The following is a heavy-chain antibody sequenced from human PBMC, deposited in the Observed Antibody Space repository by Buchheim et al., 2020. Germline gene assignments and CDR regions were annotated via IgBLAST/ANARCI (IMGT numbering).Heavy chain of an antibody. CDR3: ARANRDVFGWYFDL. CDR2: MNPSDGST. V-gene: IGHV1-46*03. D-gene: IGHD5-24*01. J-gene: IGHJ2*01. CDR1: GYSFASHY. Sequence: QVQLVQSGAEVKKPGASVKVSCKASGYSFASHYIHWVRQAPGQGLEWMGIMNPSDGSTGFAQNFQGRVAMTRDTSTGTVYMDLSSLRSEDTAVYFCARANRDVFGWYFDLWGRGT.